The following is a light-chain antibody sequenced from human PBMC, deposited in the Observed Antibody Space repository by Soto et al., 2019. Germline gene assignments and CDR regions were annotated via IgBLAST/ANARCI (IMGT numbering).Light chain of an antibody. CDR3: SSYTTRSTLV. Sequence: QSALTQPASESGSPGQSITISCTGTSSDVGAYDFVSWYQHYPGKAPKLVTFDVTHRPPGISDRFSGSKSANTASLTISGLQAEDEAFYYCSSYTTRSTLVFGGGIKLTVL. CDR1: SSDVGAYDF. CDR2: DVT. J-gene: IGLJ2*01. V-gene: IGLV2-14*01.